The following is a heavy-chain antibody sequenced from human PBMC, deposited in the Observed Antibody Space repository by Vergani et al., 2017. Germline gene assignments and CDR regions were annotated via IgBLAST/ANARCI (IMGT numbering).Heavy chain of an antibody. Sequence: QVQLQESGPGLVNPSQTLSLTCTVSGGSISSGSYYWSWIRQPAGKGLEWIGRIYTSGSTNYNPSLKSRVTISVDTSKNQFSLQLSSVTAADTAVYYCALVPKLYGMDVWGQGTTVTVSS. D-gene: IGHD6-6*01. CDR2: IYTSGST. CDR1: GGSISSGSYY. J-gene: IGHJ6*02. CDR3: ALVPKLYGMDV. V-gene: IGHV4-61*02.